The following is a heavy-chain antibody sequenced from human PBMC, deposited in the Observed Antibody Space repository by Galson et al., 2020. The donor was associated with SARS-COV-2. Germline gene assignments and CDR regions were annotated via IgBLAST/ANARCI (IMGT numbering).Heavy chain of an antibody. V-gene: IGHV3-48*03. Sequence: GGSLRLSCAGSGFTFRDYEMNWVRQGPGKGLEWVSYISSSGTNVYYADSVKGRFTISRDNAKNSLYLQMTSLRAEDTAIYYCASPYLAAASFFGAFDIWGPGTMVTVSS. CDR2: ISSSGTNV. D-gene: IGHD6-13*01. J-gene: IGHJ3*02. CDR3: ASPYLAAASFFGAFDI. CDR1: GFTFRDYE.